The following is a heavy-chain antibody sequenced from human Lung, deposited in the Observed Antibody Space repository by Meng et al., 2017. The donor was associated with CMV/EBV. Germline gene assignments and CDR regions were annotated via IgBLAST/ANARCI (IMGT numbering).Heavy chain of an antibody. D-gene: IGHD3-16*01. CDR1: GFTFNDYG. CDR3: AKGGPLGGPFFGMDV. CDR2: IGYGGSNK. Sequence: SXATSGFTFNDYGMHWVRQAPGKGLEWVAFIGYGGSNKYTAESVKGRFSISRDNAKNTLFLQMDSLRLEDTAVYYCAKGGPLGGPFFGMDVWGQGTTVTVSS. V-gene: IGHV3-30*02. J-gene: IGHJ6*02.